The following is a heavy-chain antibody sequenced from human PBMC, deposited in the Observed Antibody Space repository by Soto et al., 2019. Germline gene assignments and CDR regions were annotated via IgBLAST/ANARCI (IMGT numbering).Heavy chain of an antibody. CDR3: AKTMYYYDSNGYYNLYYFDY. J-gene: IGHJ4*02. Sequence: GGSLRLSCAASGFTFSSYAMSWVRQAPGKGLEWVSAISGSGGSTYYADSVKGRFTISRDNSKNTLYLQMNSLRAEDTAVYYCAKTMYYYDSNGYYNLYYFDYWGQGTLVTVSS. CDR1: GFTFSSYA. V-gene: IGHV3-23*01. D-gene: IGHD3-22*01. CDR2: ISGSGGST.